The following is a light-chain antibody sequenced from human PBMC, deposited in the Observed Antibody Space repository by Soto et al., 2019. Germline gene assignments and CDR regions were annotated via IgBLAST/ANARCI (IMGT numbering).Light chain of an antibody. CDR2: DVS. Sequence: QSVLTQPASVSGSPGQSITISCTGTSSDVGGYNYVSWYQQHPGKAPKLMIYDVSNRPSGVSNRFSGSNSGNTASLTISGLQADDEADYYCSSYTSSSTLVFGGGTKLTVL. CDR1: SSDVGGYNY. V-gene: IGLV2-14*01. J-gene: IGLJ3*02. CDR3: SSYTSSSTLV.